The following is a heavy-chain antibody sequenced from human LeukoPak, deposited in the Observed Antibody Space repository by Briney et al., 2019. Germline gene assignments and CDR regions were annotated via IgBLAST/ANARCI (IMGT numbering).Heavy chain of an antibody. Sequence: GGALRLSCAASGFTVSSNYMSWVRQAPGKGLEWVSVIYSGGSTYYADSVKGRFTISRDNSKNTLYLQMNSLRAEDTAVYYCAKLLNDYGDYYFDYWGQGTLVTVSS. J-gene: IGHJ4*02. CDR1: GFTVSSNY. CDR3: AKLLNDYGDYYFDY. V-gene: IGHV3-53*01. CDR2: IYSGGST. D-gene: IGHD4-17*01.